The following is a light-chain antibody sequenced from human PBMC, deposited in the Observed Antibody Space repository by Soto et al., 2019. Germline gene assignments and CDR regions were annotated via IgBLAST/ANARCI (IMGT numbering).Light chain of an antibody. CDR2: GAS. CDR1: QSISVS. V-gene: IGKV3-15*01. J-gene: IGKJ1*01. CDR3: QQYNNWPRT. Sequence: EIVMTQSPATLSVSPGERATLSCRASQSISVSLAWYQQKPGQAPRLLIYGASTRATGIPARFSGSGFGTEFTLTISSLQSEDFAVYYCQQYNNWPRTFGQGTKVEI.